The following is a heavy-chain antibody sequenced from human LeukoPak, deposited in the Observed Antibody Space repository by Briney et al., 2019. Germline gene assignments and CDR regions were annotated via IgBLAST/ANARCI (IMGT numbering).Heavy chain of an antibody. Sequence: SETLSLTCAVDGGSFSGYYWSWIRQPPGKGLEWIGEINHSGSTNYNPSFKSRVTISVDTSKNQFSLKLSSVTAADTAVYYCARGDHQYYYDSSGPNDYWGQGTLVTVSS. CDR1: GGSFSGYY. V-gene: IGHV4-34*01. CDR2: INHSGST. CDR3: ARGDHQYYYDSSGPNDY. J-gene: IGHJ4*02. D-gene: IGHD3-22*01.